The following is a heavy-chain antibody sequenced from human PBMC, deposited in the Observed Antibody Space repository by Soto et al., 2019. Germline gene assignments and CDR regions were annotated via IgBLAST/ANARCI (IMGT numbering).Heavy chain of an antibody. D-gene: IGHD5-12*01. J-gene: IGHJ4*02. CDR3: ARDQDGDIVATILGY. CDR2: ISAYNGNT. Sequence: QVQLVQSGAEVKKPGASVKVSCKASGYTFTSYGISWVRQAPGQGLEWMGWISAYNGNTNYAQKLQGRVTMTTDTSTSTAYMERRSLRSDDTAVYYCARDQDGDIVATILGYWGQGTLVTVSS. CDR1: GYTFTSYG. V-gene: IGHV1-18*01.